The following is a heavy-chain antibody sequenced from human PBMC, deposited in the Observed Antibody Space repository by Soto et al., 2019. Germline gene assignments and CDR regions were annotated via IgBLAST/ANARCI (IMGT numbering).Heavy chain of an antibody. CDR3: AKDEVAANGRADAFDI. D-gene: IGHD2-15*01. J-gene: IGHJ3*02. Sequence: EVQLLESGGGLVQPGGSLTLTCIVSGFTSGKYAMSWVRQAPGKGLEWVSEIGGGGEYTNYADSVRGRFTMSRDNSKNTLHLHMSSLKVEDTAVYYCAKDEVAANGRADAFDIWGQGTVVTVSS. V-gene: IGHV3-23*01. CDR2: IGGGGEYT. CDR1: GFTSGKYA.